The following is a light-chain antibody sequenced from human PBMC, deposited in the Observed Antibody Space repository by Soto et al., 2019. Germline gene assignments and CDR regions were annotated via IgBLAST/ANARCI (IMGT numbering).Light chain of an antibody. CDR3: QTRGSGIVV. V-gene: IGLV4-69*01. J-gene: IGLJ2*01. Sequence: QSVLTQSPSASASLGASVKLTCTLSSGHSNYAIAWHQQQSEKGPRYLMKLNSDGSHSKGDGIPDRFSGSSSGAERYLTISRLQSEDEADYYCQTRGSGIVVFGGGTQLTVL. CDR2: LNSDGSH. CDR1: SGHSNYA.